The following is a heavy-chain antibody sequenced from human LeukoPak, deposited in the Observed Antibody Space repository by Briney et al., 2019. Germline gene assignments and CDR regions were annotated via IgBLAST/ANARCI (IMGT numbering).Heavy chain of an antibody. Sequence: ASVKVSCKASGYTFTSYYMHWVRQAPGQGLEWMGVINPSGGSTSYAQKFQGRVTMTRDTSTSTVYMELSSLRSEDTAVYYCARVRAVAGTFDYWGQGTLVTVSS. V-gene: IGHV1-46*01. CDR1: GYTFTSYY. D-gene: IGHD6-19*01. J-gene: IGHJ4*02. CDR3: ARVRAVAGTFDY. CDR2: INPSGGST.